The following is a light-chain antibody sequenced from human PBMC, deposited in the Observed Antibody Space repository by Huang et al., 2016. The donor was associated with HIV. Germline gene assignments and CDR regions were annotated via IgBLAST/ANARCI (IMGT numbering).Light chain of an antibody. J-gene: IGKJ1*01. V-gene: IGKV1-27*01. CDR3: QRYDSAPRA. Sequence: DIQMTQSPASLSASTGIRVTLTCRASQDIGNFVAWFQQKPGKVPRLLIYAASVLQSGVPSRFSGRGSGTDFTLTITSFQAEDVATYYCQRYDSAPRAFGQGTKVDLK. CDR1: QDIGNF. CDR2: AAS.